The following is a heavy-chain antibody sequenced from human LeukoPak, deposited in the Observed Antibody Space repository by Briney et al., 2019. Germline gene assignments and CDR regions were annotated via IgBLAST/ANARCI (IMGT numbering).Heavy chain of an antibody. Sequence: SETLSLTCTVSGGSMSRYYWSWIRQPPGKRLEWLGYIFFSGGTHYNPSLKSRVTISVDTSKNQFSLKLSSVTAADTAVYYCARALVGYSSSSITHYCHGMDVWGQGTAVTVSS. J-gene: IGHJ6*02. CDR1: GGSMSRYY. CDR3: ARALVGYSSSSITHYCHGMDV. CDR2: IFFSGGT. V-gene: IGHV4-59*01. D-gene: IGHD6-6*01.